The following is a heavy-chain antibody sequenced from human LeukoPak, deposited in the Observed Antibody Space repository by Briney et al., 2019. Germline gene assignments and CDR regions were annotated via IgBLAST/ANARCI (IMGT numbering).Heavy chain of an antibody. Sequence: SETLSLTCAVFGGSFSGYYWSWIRQPPGKGLEWIGEINHSGSTIYNPSFKSRITMSVDTSENQISLKLSSVTAADTAVYYCARGGRITLFGVVIMRAFDIWGQGTMVTASS. CDR1: GGSFSGYY. CDR3: ARGGRITLFGVVIMRAFDI. J-gene: IGHJ3*02. CDR2: INHSGST. D-gene: IGHD3-3*01. V-gene: IGHV4-34*01.